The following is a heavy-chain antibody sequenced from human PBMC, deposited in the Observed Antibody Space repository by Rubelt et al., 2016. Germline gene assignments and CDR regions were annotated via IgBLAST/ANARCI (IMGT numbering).Heavy chain of an antibody. J-gene: IGHJ6*02. Sequence: VQLQESVPGLVKPSETLSLTCTVSGASMNSHYWNWIRQPAGKGLEWIGYVHYSGSTNYNPSLKSRVTISVDTSKNQFSLKLSSVTAADTAVYYCARPLGFNYYNGMDVWGQGTTVTVSS. V-gene: IGHV4-59*11. CDR2: VHYSGST. CDR3: ARPLGFNYYNGMDV. CDR1: GASMNSHY.